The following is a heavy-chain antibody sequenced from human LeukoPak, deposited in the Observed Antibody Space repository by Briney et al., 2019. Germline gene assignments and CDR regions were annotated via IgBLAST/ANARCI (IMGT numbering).Heavy chain of an antibody. CDR1: GNTFTSYG. CDR2: ISAYNGNT. J-gene: IGHJ4*02. Sequence: ASVKVSCKASGNTFTSYGISWVRKAPGQGLEWMGWISAYNGNTNYAQKLQGRVTMTTDTSTSTAYMELRSLRSDDTAVYYCARALYSSSWYFPFDYWGQGTLVTVSS. CDR3: ARALYSSSWYFPFDY. V-gene: IGHV1-18*01. D-gene: IGHD6-13*01.